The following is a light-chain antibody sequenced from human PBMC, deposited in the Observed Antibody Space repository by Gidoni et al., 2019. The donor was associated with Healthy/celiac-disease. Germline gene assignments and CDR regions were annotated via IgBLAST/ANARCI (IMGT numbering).Light chain of an antibody. V-gene: IGKV3-11*01. CDR1: QSVSSY. Sequence: DIVLTQSPATLSLSPGERATLSCRASQSVSSYLAWYQQKPGQAPRLLIYDASNRATGIPARFSGSGSGTDFTPTISSLEPEDFAVYYCQQRSNWRITFGQXTRLEIK. J-gene: IGKJ5*01. CDR3: QQRSNWRIT. CDR2: DAS.